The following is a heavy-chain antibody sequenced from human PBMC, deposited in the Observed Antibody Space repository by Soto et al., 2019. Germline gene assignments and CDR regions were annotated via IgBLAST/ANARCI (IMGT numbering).Heavy chain of an antibody. CDR2: IYYSGST. CDR3: AREGGIVGATTVDY. D-gene: IGHD1-26*01. Sequence: QVQLQESGPGLVKPSQTLSLTCTVSGGSISSGDYYWSWIRQPPGKGLEWIGYIYYSGSTYYNPSLKSRVTIXVXTXXNQCSLKLSSVTAADTAVYYCAREGGIVGATTVDYWGQGTLVTVSS. CDR1: GGSISSGDYY. J-gene: IGHJ4*02. V-gene: IGHV4-30-4*01.